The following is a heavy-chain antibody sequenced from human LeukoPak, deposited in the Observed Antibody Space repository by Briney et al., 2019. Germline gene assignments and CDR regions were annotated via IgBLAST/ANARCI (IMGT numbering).Heavy chain of an antibody. J-gene: IGHJ4*02. D-gene: IGHD6-13*01. CDR3: ARTRGGAAGTWDY. CDR2: IIPIFGTA. Sequence: SVKVSCKASGGTFSSYAISWVRQAPGQGLEWMGGIIPIFGTANYAQKFQGRVTITADESTSTAYMELSCLRSEDTAVYYCARTRGGAAGTWDYWGQGTLVTVSS. V-gene: IGHV1-69*01. CDR1: GGTFSSYA.